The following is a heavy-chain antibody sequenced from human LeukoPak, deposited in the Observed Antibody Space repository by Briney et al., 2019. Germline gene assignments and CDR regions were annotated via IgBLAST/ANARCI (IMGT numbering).Heavy chain of an antibody. CDR3: ARDRRGYYDSSGYFDY. V-gene: IGHV4-61*01. Sequence: SETLSLTCTVSGDSFSSDRYYWSWIRQPPGKGLEGIANIDYSGSTKYNPSLKSRVTITLDTSKTQFSLKLSSVTAADTAVYYCARDRRGYYDSSGYFDYWGQGTLVTVSS. J-gene: IGHJ4*02. CDR2: IDYSGST. CDR1: GDSFSSDRYY. D-gene: IGHD3-22*01.